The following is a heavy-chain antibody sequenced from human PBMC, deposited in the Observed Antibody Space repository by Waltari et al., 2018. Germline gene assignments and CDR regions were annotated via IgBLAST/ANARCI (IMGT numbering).Heavy chain of an antibody. Sequence: QVQLVQYGAEVKKPGSSVKVSCKASGGTFSSYAISWVRQAPGQGLEWMGGIIPILGIANYAQKFQGRVTITADESTSTAYRELSSLRSEDTAVYYCARAHCSGGSCYHWGFDYWGQGTLVTVSS. CDR1: GGTFSSYA. J-gene: IGHJ4*02. D-gene: IGHD2-15*01. CDR3: ARAHCSGGSCYHWGFDY. CDR2: IIPILGIA. V-gene: IGHV1-69*04.